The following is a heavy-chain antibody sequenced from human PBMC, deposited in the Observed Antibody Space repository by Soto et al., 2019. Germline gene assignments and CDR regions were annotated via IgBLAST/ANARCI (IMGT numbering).Heavy chain of an antibody. CDR1: GFTFSSYA. D-gene: IGHD2-21*02. CDR3: VKVHHCGCGMDV. Sequence: PGGSLRLSCADSGFTFSSYAMSWVRQAPGKGLEWVSAISGSGGSTYYADSVKGRFTISRDNSKNTLYLQMNSLRAEDTAVYYCVKVHHCGCGMDVWGQGISVTV. V-gene: IGHV3-23*01. J-gene: IGHJ6*02. CDR2: ISGSGGST.